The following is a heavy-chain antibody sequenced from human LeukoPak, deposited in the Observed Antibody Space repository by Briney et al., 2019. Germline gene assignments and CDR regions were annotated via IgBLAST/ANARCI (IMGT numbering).Heavy chain of an antibody. Sequence: ASVKVSCKASGYTFTGYYMHWVRQAPGQGLEWMGWINPKSGGTNYAQKFQGRVTMTRDTSISTAYMELSRLRSDDTAVYYCARGSYYFHYYYYYGMDVWGQGTTVTVSS. CDR1: GYTFTGYY. V-gene: IGHV1-2*02. CDR2: INPKSGGT. D-gene: IGHD1-26*01. CDR3: ARGSYYFHYYYYYGMDV. J-gene: IGHJ6*02.